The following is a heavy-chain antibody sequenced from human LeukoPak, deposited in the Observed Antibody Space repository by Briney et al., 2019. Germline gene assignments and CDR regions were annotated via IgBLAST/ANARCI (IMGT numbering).Heavy chain of an antibody. D-gene: IGHD5-18*01. Sequence: GRSLRLSCAASGFTFSSYGMHWVRQAPGKGLEWVAVIWYDGSNKYYADSVKGRITISRDNSKNTLYLQMNSLRAEDTAVYYCARDVDTAMVDYWGQGTLVTVSS. J-gene: IGHJ4*02. CDR3: ARDVDTAMVDY. V-gene: IGHV3-33*01. CDR1: GFTFSSYG. CDR2: IWYDGSNK.